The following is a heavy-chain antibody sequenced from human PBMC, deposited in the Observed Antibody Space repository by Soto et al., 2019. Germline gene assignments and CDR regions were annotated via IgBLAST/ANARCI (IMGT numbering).Heavy chain of an antibody. CDR1: GGTFSSYA. CDR2: IIPIFGTA. V-gene: IGHV1-69*01. J-gene: IGHJ4*02. D-gene: IGHD3-22*01. Sequence: QVQLVQSGAEVKKPGSSVKVSCKASGGTFSSYAISWVRQAPGQGLEWMGGIIPIFGTANYAQKFQGRVTITADESTSTAYMELSSLRSEDTAVYYCARGTYYYDSSGYYYYRPFDYWGQGTLVTVSS. CDR3: ARGTYYYDSSGYYYYRPFDY.